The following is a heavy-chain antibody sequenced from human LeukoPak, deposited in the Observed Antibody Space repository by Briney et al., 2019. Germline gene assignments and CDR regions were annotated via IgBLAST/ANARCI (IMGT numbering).Heavy chain of an antibody. CDR1: GFTFSSHE. V-gene: IGHV3-48*03. D-gene: IGHD2-21*01. J-gene: IGHJ4*02. Sequence: GGSLRLSCAASGFTFSSHEMNWVRQAPGKGLEWVSYISSSGSTIYYADSVKGRFAISRDNAKNSLYLQMNSLRAEDTAVYYCARDGGDYFDYWGQGTLVTVSS. CDR2: ISSSGSTI. CDR3: ARDGGDYFDY.